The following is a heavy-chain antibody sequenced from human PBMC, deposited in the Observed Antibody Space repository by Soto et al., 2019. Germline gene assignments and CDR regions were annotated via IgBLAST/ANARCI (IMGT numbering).Heavy chain of an antibody. Sequence: SETLSLTCAVSGGSISSSNWWSWVRQPPGKGLEWIGEIYHSGSTNYNPSLKSRVTISVDKSKNQFSLKLSSVTAADTAVYYCARDQQSYCGGDCSANWFDPWGQGTLVTVS. CDR3: ARDQQSYCGGDCSANWFDP. CDR2: IYHSGST. J-gene: IGHJ5*02. D-gene: IGHD2-21*02. CDR1: GGSISSSNW. V-gene: IGHV4-4*02.